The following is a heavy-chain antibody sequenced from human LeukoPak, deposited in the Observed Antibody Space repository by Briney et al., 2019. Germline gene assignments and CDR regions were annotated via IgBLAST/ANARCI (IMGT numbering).Heavy chain of an antibody. Sequence: RASVKVSCKASGGTFSSYAISWVRQAPGQGLEWMGGIIPIFGTANYAQKFQGRVTITADESTSTAYMELSSLRSEDTAVYYCARDPPTSGGEDAFDIWGQGTMVTVSS. V-gene: IGHV1-69*13. D-gene: IGHD3-16*01. CDR2: IIPIFGTA. J-gene: IGHJ3*02. CDR1: GGTFSSYA. CDR3: ARDPPTSGGEDAFDI.